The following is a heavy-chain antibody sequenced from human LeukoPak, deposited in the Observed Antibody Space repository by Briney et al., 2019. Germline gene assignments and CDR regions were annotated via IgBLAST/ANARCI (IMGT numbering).Heavy chain of an antibody. CDR2: IYYSGNTGST. J-gene: IGHJ4*02. CDR3: ASGPYPAACTDHQFDY. CDR1: GASISSYY. D-gene: IGHD6-13*01. V-gene: IGHV4-59*01. Sequence: PSETLSLTCNVSGASISSYYWSWIRQPPGKGPEWIGYIYYSGNTGSTHYNPSLKSRVTISVDTSKNQFSLKLSSLTAADTAVYYCASGPYPAACTDHQFDYWGQGTLVTVFS.